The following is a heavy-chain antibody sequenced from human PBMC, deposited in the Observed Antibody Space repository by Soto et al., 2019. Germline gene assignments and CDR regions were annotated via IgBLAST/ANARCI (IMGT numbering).Heavy chain of an antibody. CDR1: NGSISTNDHY. Sequence: QVQLQESGPELVKSSHTRSLTWTVSNGSISTNDHYWTWSRQRPGKGLEWIAYIYYTGNSYYNPSLKSRLTISIDTSKNQFSLTLRSVTAADTAVYYCAREQWGFDSWGQGTLVTVSS. CDR2: IYYTGNS. J-gene: IGHJ4*02. CDR3: AREQWGFDS. V-gene: IGHV4-31*02. D-gene: IGHD6-19*01.